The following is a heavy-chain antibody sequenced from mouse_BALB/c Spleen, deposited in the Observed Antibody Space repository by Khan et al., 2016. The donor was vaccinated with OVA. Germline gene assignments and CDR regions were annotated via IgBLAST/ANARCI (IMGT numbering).Heavy chain of an antibody. J-gene: IGHJ3*01. D-gene: IGHD1-2*01. V-gene: IGHV2-9*02. CDR2: IWAGGST. Sequence: VQLQESGPGLVAPSQSLSITCTVSGFSLTSYGVHWVRQPPGKGLEWLGIIWAGGSTNYNSDLMSRLSISKDNYKSQVFLKMNSLQTDDTAMYYCARDTTATPYWGQGTLVTVSA. CDR3: ARDTTATPY. CDR1: GFSLTSYG.